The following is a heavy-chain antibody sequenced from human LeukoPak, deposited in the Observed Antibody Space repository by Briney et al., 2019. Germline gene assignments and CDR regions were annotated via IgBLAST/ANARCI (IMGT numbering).Heavy chain of an antibody. CDR2: IYSGGST. Sequence: GGSLRLSCAASGFTFSSYAMSWVRQAPGKGLEWVSVIYSGGSTYYADSVKGRFTISRDNSKNTVYLQMSSLRAEDTAVYYCARDAHYDFHLLDVWGKGTTVTVSS. J-gene: IGHJ6*04. CDR3: ARDAHYDFHLLDV. V-gene: IGHV3-23*03. D-gene: IGHD3-3*01. CDR1: GFTFSSYA.